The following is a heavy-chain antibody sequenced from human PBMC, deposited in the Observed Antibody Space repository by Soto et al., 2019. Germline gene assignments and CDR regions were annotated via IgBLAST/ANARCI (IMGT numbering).Heavy chain of an antibody. J-gene: IGHJ4*02. Sequence: SETLSLTCTVSGGSINSNNYYWAWIRQPPGKGLAWIASIYYDGSTYYDTSLKIRVTIARDTSKNQFSLRLTSMTAADTAVSYCAKVVVAATRHSDFDSWGQGTLVTVS. CDR3: AKVVVAATRHSDFDS. D-gene: IGHD2-15*01. V-gene: IGHV4-39*02. CDR2: IYYDGST. CDR1: GGSINSNNYY.